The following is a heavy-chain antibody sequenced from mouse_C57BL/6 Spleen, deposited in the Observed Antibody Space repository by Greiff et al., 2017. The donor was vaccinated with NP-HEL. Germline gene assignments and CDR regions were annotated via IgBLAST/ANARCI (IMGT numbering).Heavy chain of an antibody. CDR3: ARRCIYYYGSSSFMDY. J-gene: IGHJ4*01. D-gene: IGHD1-1*01. CDR2: IDPSDSYT. CDR1: GYTFTSYW. V-gene: IGHV1-50*01. Sequence: QVQLKQPGAELVKPGASVKLSCKASGYTFTSYWMQWVKQRPGQGLEWIGEIDPSDSYTNYNQKFKGKATLTVDTSSSTAYMQLSILTSEDSAVYYCARRCIYYYGSSSFMDYWGQGTSVTVSS.